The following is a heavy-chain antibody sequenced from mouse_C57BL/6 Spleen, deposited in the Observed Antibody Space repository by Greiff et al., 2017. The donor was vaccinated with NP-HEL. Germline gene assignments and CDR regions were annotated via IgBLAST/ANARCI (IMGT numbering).Heavy chain of an antibody. D-gene: IGHD2-4*01. CDR2: ISSGSSTI. CDR3: ARNYYDYDGIAY. V-gene: IGHV5-17*01. CDR1: GFTFSDYG. Sequence: EVQVVESGGGLVKPGGSLKLSCAASGFTFSDYGMHWVRPAPEKGLEWVAYISSGSSTIYYADTVKGRFTISRDNAKNTLFLQMTSLRSEDTAMYYCARNYYDYDGIAYWGQGTLVTVSA. J-gene: IGHJ3*01.